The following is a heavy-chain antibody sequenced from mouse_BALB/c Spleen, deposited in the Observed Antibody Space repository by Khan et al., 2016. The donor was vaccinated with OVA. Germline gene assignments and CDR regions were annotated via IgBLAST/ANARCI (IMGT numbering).Heavy chain of an antibody. Sequence: QIQLVQSGPELKKPGATVKISCKASGYTLTNYGMNWVKQAPGKGLKWMGWINTYTGEPTFAEDFKGRIAFSLDTSASTAYLQINNLKNEDTSTYFCARSNGSNWFAYWGHGTLVTVSA. D-gene: IGHD1-1*02. J-gene: IGHJ3*01. CDR1: GYTLTNYG. CDR3: ARSNGSNWFAY. V-gene: IGHV9-3-1*01. CDR2: INTYTGEP.